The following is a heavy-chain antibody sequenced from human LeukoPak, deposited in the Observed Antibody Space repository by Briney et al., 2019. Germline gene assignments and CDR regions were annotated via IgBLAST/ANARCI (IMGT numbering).Heavy chain of an antibody. CDR3: ARGIMITFGGVIANFDY. Sequence: ASVKVSCKASGYTFTGYYMHWVRQAPGQGLEWMGWINPNSGGTNYAQKLQGRVTMTRDTSISTAYMELSRLRSDDTAVYYCARGIMITFGGVIANFDYWGQGTLVTVSS. CDR2: INPNSGGT. J-gene: IGHJ4*02. CDR1: GYTFTGYY. D-gene: IGHD3-16*02. V-gene: IGHV1-2*02.